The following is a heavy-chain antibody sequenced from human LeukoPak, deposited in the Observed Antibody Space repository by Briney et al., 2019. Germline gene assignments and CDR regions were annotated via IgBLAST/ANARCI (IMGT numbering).Heavy chain of an antibody. V-gene: IGHV3-11*06. CDR3: ARGSAAAGWEY. J-gene: IGHJ4*02. Sequence: GGSLRLSCAASGFIFTDYYVNRIRQAPGKGLEWVSFISSNNDYTNYADSVRGRFTISRDTIKNSLNLQMNSLRAEDTAVYYCARGSAAAGWEYWGQGTLVTVSS. D-gene: IGHD6-13*01. CDR2: ISSNNDYT. CDR1: GFIFTDYY.